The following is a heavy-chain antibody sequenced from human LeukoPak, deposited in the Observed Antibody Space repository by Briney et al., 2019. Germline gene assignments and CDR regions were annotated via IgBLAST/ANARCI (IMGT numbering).Heavy chain of an antibody. CDR1: GLSVSGNY. J-gene: IGHJ6*02. CDR3: ARESPGDSNGLDV. V-gene: IGHV3-66*01. Sequence: QSGGSPRLSCAASGLSVSGNYMNWVRQAPGKGLDWVSIVYSGGVAYYADSVKGRFMISRDYSTNTVHLQMNSLRDDDTAVYYCARESPGDSNGLDVWGQGTTVVVSS. CDR2: VYSGGVA. D-gene: IGHD7-27*01.